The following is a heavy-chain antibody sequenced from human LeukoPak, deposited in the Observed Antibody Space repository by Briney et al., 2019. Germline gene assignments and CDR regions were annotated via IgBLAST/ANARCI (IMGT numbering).Heavy chain of an antibody. V-gene: IGHV4-39*07. CDR3: ARVQERYCSSTSCYSAFDI. Sequence: SETLSLTCTVSSGSISSNSYYWGWIRQPPGKGLEWIGSIYYSGSTYYNPSLKSRVTMSVDTSKNQFSLKLSSVTAADTAVYYCARVQERYCSSTSCYSAFDIWGQGTMVTVSS. CDR1: SGSISSNSYY. J-gene: IGHJ3*02. CDR2: IYYSGST. D-gene: IGHD2-2*02.